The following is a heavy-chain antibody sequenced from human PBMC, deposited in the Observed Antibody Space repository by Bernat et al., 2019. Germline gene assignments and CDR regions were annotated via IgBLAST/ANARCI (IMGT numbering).Heavy chain of an antibody. CDR2: ICYSRGT. Sequence: QLQLQESVPGLVKPSETLSLICSVSGGSISSNSDFWGWIRQPPGKGLEWIGNICYSRGTYYNPSLKSRVTISVDTSKNQFSLKLSSVTAADTAVYYCARLKYDILTGYTDWGQGTLVTVSS. J-gene: IGHJ4*02. V-gene: IGHV4-39*01. CDR1: GGSISSNSDF. D-gene: IGHD3-9*01. CDR3: ARLKYDILTGYTD.